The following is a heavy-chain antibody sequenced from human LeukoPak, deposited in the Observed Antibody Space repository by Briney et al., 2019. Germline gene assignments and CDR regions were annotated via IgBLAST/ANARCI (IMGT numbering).Heavy chain of an antibody. CDR2: IYSGGST. CDR1: GFTVSNNY. V-gene: IGHV3-53*01. D-gene: IGHD6-19*01. Sequence: GGSLRLSCAASGFTVSNNYMGWVRQAPGKGLEWVSLIYSGGSTYYADSVKGRFTISRDNSKNTLYLQMNSLRAEDTAVYYCATYSSGWRSRRFDYWGQGTLVTVSS. CDR3: ATYSSGWRSRRFDY. J-gene: IGHJ4*02.